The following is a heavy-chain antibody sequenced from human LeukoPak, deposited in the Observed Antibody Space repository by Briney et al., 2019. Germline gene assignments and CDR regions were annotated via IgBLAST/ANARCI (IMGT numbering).Heavy chain of an antibody. D-gene: IGHD1-26*01. V-gene: IGHV1-2*02. CDR1: GYTFTGYY. Sequence: ASVKVSCKASGYTFTGYYMHWVRQAPGQGLEWMGWINPNSGGTNYAQKFQGRVTMTRDTSISTAYMELSRLRSDDTAVYYCARYSGSYQGSFDYWGEGTLVSVCS. CDR2: INPNSGGT. J-gene: IGHJ4*02. CDR3: ARYSGSYQGSFDY.